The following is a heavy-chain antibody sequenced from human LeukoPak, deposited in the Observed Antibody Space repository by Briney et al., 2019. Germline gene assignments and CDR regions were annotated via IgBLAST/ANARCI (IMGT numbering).Heavy chain of an antibody. J-gene: IGHJ4*02. D-gene: IGHD7-27*01. CDR1: GGSVSDYY. CDR3: ASRKLGNDY. Sequence: NPSETLSLTCTVSGGSVSDYYWSWIQQSPGKGLEWIGYIYYTGSTSYNPSLRSRVTMSADTSKNQFSLKLSSVTAADTAVYYCASRKLGNDYWGQGTLVTVSS. V-gene: IGHV4-59*02. CDR2: IYYTGST.